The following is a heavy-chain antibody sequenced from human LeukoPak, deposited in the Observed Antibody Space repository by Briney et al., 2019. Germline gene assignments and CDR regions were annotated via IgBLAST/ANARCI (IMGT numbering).Heavy chain of an antibody. CDR2: IYYSGST. CDR3: AKGRKDFDTNLGPFDS. V-gene: IGHV4-31*03. Sequence: SETLSLTCTVSGGSISSGGYYWSWIRQHPGKGLEWIGYIYYSGSTYYNPSLKSRVTISVGTSKTQFSLKVTSVTTADTAVYYCAKGRKDFDTNLGPFDSWGQGILVTVSS. D-gene: IGHD3-9*01. CDR1: GGSISSGGYY. J-gene: IGHJ4*02.